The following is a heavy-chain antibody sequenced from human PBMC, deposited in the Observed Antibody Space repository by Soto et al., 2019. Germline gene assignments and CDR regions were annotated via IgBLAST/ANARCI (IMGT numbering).Heavy chain of an antibody. D-gene: IGHD6-25*01. V-gene: IGHV1-8*01. J-gene: IGHJ4*02. CDR2: MTPSGYI. CDR1: GFPFTSLD. CDR3: ARYQEAAAFND. Sequence: ASVKVSCKASGFPFTSLDINWVRQAPGQGLEWVGYMTPSGYIGFAQKFRGRASMTRDASTSTVSMELSSLRSDDTAVYYCARYQEAAAFNDWGQGTLVTVSS.